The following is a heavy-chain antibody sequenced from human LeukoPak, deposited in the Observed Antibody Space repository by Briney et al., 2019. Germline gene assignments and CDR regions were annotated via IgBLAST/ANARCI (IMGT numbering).Heavy chain of an antibody. CDR3: ARGYRNYDFWSGYFDNYYVDV. D-gene: IGHD3-3*01. J-gene: IGHJ6*03. CDR2: ISAYNGNT. Sequence: ASVKVSCKASGYTFTSYGISWVRQAPGQGLEWMGWISAYNGNTNYAQKLQGRVTMTTDTSTSTAYMELRSLRSDDTAVYYCARGYRNYDFWSGYFDNYYVDVWGKGTTVTVSS. V-gene: IGHV1-18*01. CDR1: GYTFTSYG.